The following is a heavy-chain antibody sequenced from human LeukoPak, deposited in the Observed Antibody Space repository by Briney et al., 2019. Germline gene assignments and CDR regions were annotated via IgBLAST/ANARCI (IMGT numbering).Heavy chain of an antibody. V-gene: IGHV3-7*01. CDR1: GFALSSHW. CDR3: ARDGGDCGGDCPRSAYYYGMDV. D-gene: IGHD2-21*02. CDR2: VNRDGSET. Sequence: GGSLRLSCAASGFALSSHWMTWVRQVPGRGPEWVANVNRDGSETYYLDSVKGRFTISRGNAKNSLYLQMNSLRDEDTAVYYCARDGGDCGGDCPRSAYYYGMDVWGQGTTVTVSS. J-gene: IGHJ6*02.